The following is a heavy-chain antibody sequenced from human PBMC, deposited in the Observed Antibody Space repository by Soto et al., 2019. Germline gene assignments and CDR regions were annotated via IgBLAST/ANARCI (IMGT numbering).Heavy chain of an antibody. CDR3: ARGDSYLDYYGSGSYYGMDV. CDR1: GGSISSYY. CDR2: IYYSGST. Sequence: SETLSLTCTVSGGSISSYYWSWIRQPPGKGLEWIGYIYYSGSTNYNPSLKSRVTISVDTSKNQFSLKLSSVTAADTAVYYYARGDSYLDYYGSGSYYGMDVWGQGTTVTVSS. V-gene: IGHV4-59*01. D-gene: IGHD3-10*01. J-gene: IGHJ6*02.